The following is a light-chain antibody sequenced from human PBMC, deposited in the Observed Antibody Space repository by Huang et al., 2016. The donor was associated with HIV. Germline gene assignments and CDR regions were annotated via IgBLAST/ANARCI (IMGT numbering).Light chain of an antibody. CDR3: QQYNNWPLT. Sequence: EIVITQSPATLSVSPGERATLSCRASQSLSTNLAWYQQKSGQAPRLLIYGASTRATGIPARFSGSGSGTEFTLTISSLESEDFAVYYCQQYNNWPLTFGGGTKVEIK. V-gene: IGKV3-15*01. CDR2: GAS. CDR1: QSLSTN. J-gene: IGKJ4*01.